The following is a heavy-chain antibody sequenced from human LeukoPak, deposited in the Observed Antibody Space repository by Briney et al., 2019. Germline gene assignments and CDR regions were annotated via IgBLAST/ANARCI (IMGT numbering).Heavy chain of an antibody. CDR1: GYTLTELS. D-gene: IGHD3-10*01. Sequence: ASVKVSCKVSGYTLTELSMHWVRQAPGKGLEWMGGFDPEDGETIYAQKFQGRVTMTEDTSTDTAYMELSSLRSEDTAVYYCATVKGVLTYYYGSGSFDYWGQGTLVTVSS. V-gene: IGHV1-24*01. CDR3: ATVKGVLTYYYGSGSFDY. CDR2: FDPEDGET. J-gene: IGHJ4*02.